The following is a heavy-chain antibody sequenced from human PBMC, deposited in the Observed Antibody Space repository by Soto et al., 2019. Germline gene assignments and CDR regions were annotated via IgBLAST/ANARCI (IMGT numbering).Heavy chain of an antibody. J-gene: IGHJ4*02. CDR3: ARGVPGYLAY. V-gene: IGHV1-3*01. Sequence: ASVKVSCKASGYTFTRYAMHWVRQAPGQRLEWMGWINAGNGNTKYSQKFQDRVTITRDTSASTAYMELSSLRSEDTAVYYCARGVPGYLAYWGQGTLVTVSS. CDR1: GYTFTRYA. CDR2: INAGNGNT.